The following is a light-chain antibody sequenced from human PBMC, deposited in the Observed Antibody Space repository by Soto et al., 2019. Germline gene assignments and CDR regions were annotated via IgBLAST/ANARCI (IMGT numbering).Light chain of an antibody. Sequence: EIVLTQSPATLSLSPGERATLSCRASQAISSYLAWYQQKPGQAPRLVIYDASKRATGIPARFSGSGSGTDFTLTISNLEPEDLAVYYCQQRSTWPLFGQGTRLEIK. CDR1: QAISSY. CDR3: QQRSTWPL. J-gene: IGKJ5*01. CDR2: DAS. V-gene: IGKV3-11*01.